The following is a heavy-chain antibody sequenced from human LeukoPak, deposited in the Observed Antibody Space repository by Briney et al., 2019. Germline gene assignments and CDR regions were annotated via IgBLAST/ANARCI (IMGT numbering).Heavy chain of an antibody. CDR2: ISAYNGNT. V-gene: IGHV1-18*04. CDR1: GYTFTSYG. CDR3: ARSRGDILSLDYYYYGMDV. Sequence: ASVKVSCKASGYTFTSYGISWVRQAPGQGLEWMGWISAYNGNTNYAQKLQGRVTMTTDTSTSTAYMELRSLRSDDTAVYYCARSRGDILSLDYYYYGMDVWGKGTTVAVSS. J-gene: IGHJ6*04. D-gene: IGHD3-9*01.